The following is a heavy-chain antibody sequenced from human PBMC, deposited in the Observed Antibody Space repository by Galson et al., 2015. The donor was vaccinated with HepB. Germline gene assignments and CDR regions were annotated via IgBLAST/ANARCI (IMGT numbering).Heavy chain of an antibody. CDR2: IGSKANSYAT. CDR1: GFTFSGSA. V-gene: IGHV3-73*01. J-gene: IGHJ4*02. Sequence: SLRLSCAASGFTFSGSAIHWVRQASGRGLEWTGRIGSKANSYATAYVASVRGRFTISRDDSKNTAFLQLNSLKTDDTAVYYCTRMGDLSGYSSLWGQGTLVTVSS. D-gene: IGHD6-13*01. CDR3: TRMGDLSGYSSL.